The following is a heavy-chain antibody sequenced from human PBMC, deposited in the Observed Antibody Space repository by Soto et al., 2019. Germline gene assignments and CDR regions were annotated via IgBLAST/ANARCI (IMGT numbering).Heavy chain of an antibody. J-gene: IGHJ3*02. CDR2: ISYDGSNK. D-gene: IGHD1-26*01. Sequence: GGSLRLSCAASGFTFSSYAMHWVRQAPGKGLEWVAVISYDGSNKYYADSVKGRFTISRDNSKNTLYLQMNSLRAEDTAVYYCARDKGSYQPIGAFDIWGQGTMVTVSS. CDR3: ARDKGSYQPIGAFDI. V-gene: IGHV3-30-3*01. CDR1: GFTFSSYA.